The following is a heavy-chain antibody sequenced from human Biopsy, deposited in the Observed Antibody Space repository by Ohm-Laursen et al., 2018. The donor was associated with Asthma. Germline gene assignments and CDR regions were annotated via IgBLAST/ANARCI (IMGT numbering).Heavy chain of an antibody. D-gene: IGHD3-16*01. CDR3: AMSPTRGPEVWEAFAFDI. CDR1: GGSISSSSYY. CDR2: IYYSGST. Sequence: TLSLTCTVSGGSISSSSYYWGWIRQPPGKGLEWIGSIYYSGSTYYNPSLKSRVTISVDTSKNQFSLKLSSVTAADTAVYYCAMSPTRGPEVWEAFAFDIWGQGTMVTVSS. V-gene: IGHV4-39*01. J-gene: IGHJ3*02.